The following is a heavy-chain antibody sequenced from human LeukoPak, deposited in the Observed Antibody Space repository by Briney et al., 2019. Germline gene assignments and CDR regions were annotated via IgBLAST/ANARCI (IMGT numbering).Heavy chain of an antibody. J-gene: IGHJ6*02. CDR1: GFTFSTYA. CDR2: ISGSGGST. V-gene: IGHV3-23*01. D-gene: IGHD3-10*01. CDR3: AKDFPSGLYYYGMDV. Sequence: GGSLRLSCAASGFTFSTYAMSWVRQAPGKGLEWVSAISGSGGSTYYADSVKGRFIISRDNSKNTLYLQMNSLRAEDTAVYYCAKDFPSGLYYYGMDVWGQGSTVTVSS.